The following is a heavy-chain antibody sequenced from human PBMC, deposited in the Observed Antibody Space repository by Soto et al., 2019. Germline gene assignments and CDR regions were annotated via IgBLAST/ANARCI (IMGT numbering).Heavy chain of an antibody. D-gene: IGHD5-12*01. CDR1: GYSFTAYY. V-gene: IGHV1-2*02. Sequence: ASVKVSCKASGYSFTAYYIHWVRQAPGQGLEWMGWINPNTGGTNYAQKFQGLVTMTRDTSVNTVFLEMSRLTSGDTAVYYCARDFSGTNTLNFDFWVQG. CDR3: ARDFSGTNTLNFDF. CDR2: INPNTGGT. J-gene: IGHJ4*02.